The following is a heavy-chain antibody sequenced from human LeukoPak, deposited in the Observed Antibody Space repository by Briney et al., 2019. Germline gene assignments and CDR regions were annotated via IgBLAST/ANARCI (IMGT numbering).Heavy chain of an antibody. D-gene: IGHD6-19*01. J-gene: IGHJ3*02. CDR3: AREAVGDAFDI. Sequence: ASVKVSCKASGYTFTDYYMHWVRQAPGQRLEWVGWINAGNGNTKYSQEFQGRVTITRDTSASTAYMELSSLRSEDMAVYYCAREAVGDAFDIWGQGTMVTVSS. CDR2: INAGNGNT. CDR1: GYTFTDYY. V-gene: IGHV1-3*03.